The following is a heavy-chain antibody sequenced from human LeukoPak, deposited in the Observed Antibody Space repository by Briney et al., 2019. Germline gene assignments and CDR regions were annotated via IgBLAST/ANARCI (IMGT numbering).Heavy chain of an antibody. CDR3: ARTPPHCSGGSCYLSYYFYGMDV. CDR1: GGSISSYY. CDR2: IYYSGST. V-gene: IGHV4-59*01. Sequence: PSETLSLTCTVSGGSISSYYWSWIRQPPGKGLEWIGYIYYSGSTKYNPSLKSRVTISVDTSKNHFSLKLSSVTAADTAVYYCARTPPHCSGGSCYLSYYFYGMDVWGQGTTVTVSS. J-gene: IGHJ6*02. D-gene: IGHD2-15*01.